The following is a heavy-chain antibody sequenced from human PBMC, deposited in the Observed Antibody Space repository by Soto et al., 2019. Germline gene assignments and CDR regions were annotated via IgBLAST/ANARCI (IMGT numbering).Heavy chain of an antibody. J-gene: IGHJ4*02. D-gene: IGHD1-26*01. Sequence: GGSLRLSCAASGFTFSSYGMHWVRQAPGKGLEWVAVIWYDGSNKYYADSVKGRFTISRDNSKNTLYLQMNSLRAEDAAVYYCAREHPSGSYYFDYGGQGTLVTVSS. CDR2: IWYDGSNK. CDR1: GFTFSSYG. CDR3: AREHPSGSYYFDY. V-gene: IGHV3-33*01.